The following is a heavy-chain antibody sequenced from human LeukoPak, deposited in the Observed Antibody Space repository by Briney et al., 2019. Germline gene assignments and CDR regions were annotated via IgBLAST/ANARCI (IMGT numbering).Heavy chain of an antibody. CDR3: AKGAAAGKVDWFDP. Sequence: GGSLRLSCAASGFTFRNCAMRWVRHAPGKGLQWVSTITGYGATFYADSVRGRFTIFRDTSMNTLFLQMNSLGAEDTAVYYCAKGAAAGKVDWFDPWGQGTLVTVSS. CDR1: GFTFRNCA. CDR2: ITGYGAT. J-gene: IGHJ5*02. D-gene: IGHD6-13*01. V-gene: IGHV3-23*01.